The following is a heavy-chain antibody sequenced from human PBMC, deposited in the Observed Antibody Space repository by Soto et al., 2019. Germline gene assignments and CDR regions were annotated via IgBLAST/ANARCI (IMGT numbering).Heavy chain of an antibody. CDR3: ARVLSSSWPHYYYYYLDV. Sequence: QVQLVQSGAEVKKPGASVKVSCKASGYTFTSYGISWVRQAPGQGLEWMGWISAYNGNTNYAQKLQGRVTMTTDTATSTAYMELRSLRSDDTAVYYCARVLSSSWPHYYYYYLDVWGKGTTVTVSS. J-gene: IGHJ6*03. CDR2: ISAYNGNT. V-gene: IGHV1-18*01. D-gene: IGHD6-13*01. CDR1: GYTFTSYG.